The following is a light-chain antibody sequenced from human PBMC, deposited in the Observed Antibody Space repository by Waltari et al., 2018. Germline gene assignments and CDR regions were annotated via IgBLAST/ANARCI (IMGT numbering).Light chain of an antibody. CDR3: QQYNSYPIT. V-gene: IGKV1-5*03. CDR2: KAS. J-gene: IGKJ5*01. CDR1: QSISSW. Sequence: DIQMTQSPSTLSASVGDRVTITCRASQSISSWLAWYQQKPGKAPKLLIYKASSLESVVPSRFSVSGSGTEFTLTIISLQPDDFATYYCQQYNSYPITFGQGTRLEIK.